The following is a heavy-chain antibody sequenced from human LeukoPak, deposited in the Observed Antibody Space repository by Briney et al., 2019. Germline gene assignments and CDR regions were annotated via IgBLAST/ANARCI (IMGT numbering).Heavy chain of an antibody. D-gene: IGHD3-16*01. CDR1: GDSISSYS. V-gene: IGHV4-4*07. Sequence: SETLSLTCTVSGDSISSYSWSWIRQPAGKGLEWIGRMYTSGSTNSNPSLKSRVTMSVDTSKNQFSLKLSSVTAADTAVYYCARDYEGWGKTDVFDNWGQGTMVTVSS. CDR2: MYTSGST. CDR3: ARDYEGWGKTDVFDN. J-gene: IGHJ3*02.